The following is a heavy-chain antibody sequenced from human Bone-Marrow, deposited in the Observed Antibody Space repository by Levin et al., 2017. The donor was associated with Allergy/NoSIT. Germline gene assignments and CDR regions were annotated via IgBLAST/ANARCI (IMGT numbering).Heavy chain of an antibody. CDR2: LYSGGST. CDR3: AKDGRLVRGVSYWHYYMDV. V-gene: IGHV3-53*01. D-gene: IGHD3-10*01. CDR1: GFDVSDNY. Sequence: QAGGSLRLSCAASGFDVSDNYMHWVRQAPGKGLEWVSILYSGGSTHYGDFVKGRFTISRDNSKNTLHLQMNDLRVEDTAVYFCAKDGRLVRGVSYWHYYMDVWGKGTTVTVSS. J-gene: IGHJ6*03.